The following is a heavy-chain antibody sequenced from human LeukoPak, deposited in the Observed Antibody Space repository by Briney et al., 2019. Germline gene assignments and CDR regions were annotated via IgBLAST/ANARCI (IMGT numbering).Heavy chain of an antibody. J-gene: IGHJ4*02. CDR3: ARLRVSGSYLYYFDY. V-gene: IGHV4-4*09. D-gene: IGHD1-26*01. Sequence: PSETLSLTCTVSGGSISSYHWSWVRQPPGKGLEWIGYILTSGSTNYNPSLNSRLTISVDTSKNQFTLKLSSVTAADTAVYYCARLRVSGSYLYYFDYWGQGTLVTVSS. CDR2: ILTSGST. CDR1: GGSISSYH.